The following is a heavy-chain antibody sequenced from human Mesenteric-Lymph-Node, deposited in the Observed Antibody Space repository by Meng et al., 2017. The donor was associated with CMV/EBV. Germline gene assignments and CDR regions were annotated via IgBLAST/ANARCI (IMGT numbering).Heavy chain of an antibody. V-gene: IGHV3-30-3*01. D-gene: IGHD6-19*01. CDR1: GFTVSSYA. Sequence: GGSLRLSCAASGFTVSSYAMHWVRQAPGKGLEWVAVISYYGSNKYYADSVKGRFTISRDNSKNTLYLQMNSLRAEDTAVYYCARDRIAVAGTGLDYWGQGTLVTVSS. CDR2: ISYYGSNK. J-gene: IGHJ4*02. CDR3: ARDRIAVAGTGLDY.